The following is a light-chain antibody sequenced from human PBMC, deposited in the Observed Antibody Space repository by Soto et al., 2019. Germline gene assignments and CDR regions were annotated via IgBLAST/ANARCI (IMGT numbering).Light chain of an antibody. CDR2: GAS. CDR1: QSVSSSY. V-gene: IGKV3-20*01. J-gene: IGKJ4*01. Sequence: EIVLTQSPGTLSLSPGERATLSCRASQSVSSSYLAWYQQKPGQAPRLLIYGASSRPTGIPDRFSGSGSGTDFTLTISRLQPEDFAAYYCQHYCSSPLTFGGGTKVEIK. CDR3: QHYCSSPLT.